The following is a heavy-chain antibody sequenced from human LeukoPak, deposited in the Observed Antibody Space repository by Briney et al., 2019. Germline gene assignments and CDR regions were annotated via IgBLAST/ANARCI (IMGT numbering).Heavy chain of an antibody. Sequence: SQTLSLTCALSGDSVSSISATWNWIRQSPSRGLEWLGRTYYRSKWYKYYAVSVKGRITINPDTSKNQFSLQLNSVTPEDTAVYYCARGPSYFQHWGQGTLVTVS. CDR3: ARGPSYFQH. CDR1: GDSVSSISAT. V-gene: IGHV6-1*01. CDR2: TYYRSKWYK. J-gene: IGHJ1*01.